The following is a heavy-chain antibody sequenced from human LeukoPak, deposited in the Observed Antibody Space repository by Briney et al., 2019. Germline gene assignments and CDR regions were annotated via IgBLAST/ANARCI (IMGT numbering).Heavy chain of an antibody. Sequence: PGGSLRLSCAASGFTFSSYSMNWVRQAPGKGLEWVSVIYSGGSTYYADSVKGRFTISRDNSKNTLYLQMNSLRAEDTAVYYCARDEGGNWFDPWGQGTLVTVSS. D-gene: IGHD3-16*01. V-gene: IGHV3-53*01. CDR3: ARDEGGNWFDP. CDR2: IYSGGST. J-gene: IGHJ5*02. CDR1: GFTFSSYS.